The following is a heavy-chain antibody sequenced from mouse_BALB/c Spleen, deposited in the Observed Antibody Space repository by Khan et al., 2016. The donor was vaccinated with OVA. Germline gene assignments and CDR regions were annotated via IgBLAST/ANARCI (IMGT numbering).Heavy chain of an antibody. CDR3: ARTARIEY. CDR1: GYSITSGYG. D-gene: IGHD1-2*01. V-gene: IGHV3-2*02. CDR2: ISYSGST. J-gene: IGHJ2*01. Sequence: EVQLQESGPGLVKPSQSLSLTCTVTGYSITSGYGWNWIRQFPGDKLELMCYISYSGSTNYNPTFKSRISITRDTSKNPFFLQLNSVTTEDTATYYCARTARIEYWGQGTTLTVSS.